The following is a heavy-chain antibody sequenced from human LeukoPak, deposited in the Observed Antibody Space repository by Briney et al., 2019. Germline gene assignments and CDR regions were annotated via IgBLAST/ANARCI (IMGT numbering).Heavy chain of an antibody. J-gene: IGHJ6*02. CDR2: INPSGGST. D-gene: IGHD2-2*01. Sequence: GASVKVSCKASGYTFTSYYMHWVRQAPGQGVEWMGIINPSGGSTSYAQKFQGRVTMTRDTSTSTVYMELSSLRSEDTAVYYCARSYCSSTSGSYYYYGMDVWGQGTTVTVSS. CDR3: ARSYCSSTSGSYYYYGMDV. V-gene: IGHV1-46*01. CDR1: GYTFTSYY.